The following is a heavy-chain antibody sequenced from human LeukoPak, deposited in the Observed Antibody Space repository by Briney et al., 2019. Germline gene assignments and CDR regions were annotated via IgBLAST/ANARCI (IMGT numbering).Heavy chain of an antibody. CDR1: GYTLTELS. CDR3: ATDFWRGPYFDY. D-gene: IGHD3-3*01. Sequence: ASVKVSCKVSGYTLTELSMHWVRQAPGKGLEWMGGFDPEDGETIYAQKFQGRVTMTEDTSTDTAYMELSSLRSEDTAVYYCATDFWRGPYFDYWGQGTLVTVSS. CDR2: FDPEDGET. V-gene: IGHV1-24*01. J-gene: IGHJ4*02.